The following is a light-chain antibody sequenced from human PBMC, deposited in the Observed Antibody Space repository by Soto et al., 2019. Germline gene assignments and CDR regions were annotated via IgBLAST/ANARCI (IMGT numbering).Light chain of an antibody. CDR3: ISYTDRQSYL. Sequence: QSALTQPASVSGSPGQSITISCSGTSSDIGSYNHVAWYQQFPGKSPKLMIYAVSDPPSGVSDRFSGSKSGITASLTISGLQTEDEADYYCISYTDRQSYLFGTGTKV. J-gene: IGLJ1*01. CDR1: SSDIGSYNH. CDR2: AVS. V-gene: IGLV2-14*03.